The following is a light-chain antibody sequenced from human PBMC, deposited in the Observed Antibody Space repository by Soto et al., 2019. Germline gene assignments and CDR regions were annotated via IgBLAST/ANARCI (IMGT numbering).Light chain of an antibody. CDR1: QGIRND. Sequence: AVQMTQSPSSLSASVGDRVTITCRASQGIRNDLGWYQQKPGKAPKLLIYAASSLQSGVPSRFSGSGSGTDFTLTISSLQPEDFATYYCLHDYNHPYIFGQGTKLEIK. CDR3: LHDYNHPYI. J-gene: IGKJ2*01. V-gene: IGKV1-6*01. CDR2: AAS.